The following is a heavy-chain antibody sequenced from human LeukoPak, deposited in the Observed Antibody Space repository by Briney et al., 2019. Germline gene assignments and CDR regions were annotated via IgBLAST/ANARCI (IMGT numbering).Heavy chain of an antibody. CDR3: AKAGPGYCSSTSCYWGGYYGMDV. CDR2: INTDESTT. CDR1: GFTFSSYW. D-gene: IGHD2-2*01. Sequence: GGSLRLSCAASGFTFSSYWMHWVRQAPGKGLVWLSRINTDESTTTYADSVKGRFTISRDNAKNSLYLQMNSLRAEDTALYYCAKAGPGYCSSTSCYWGGYYGMDVWGQGTTVTVSS. J-gene: IGHJ6*02. V-gene: IGHV3-74*03.